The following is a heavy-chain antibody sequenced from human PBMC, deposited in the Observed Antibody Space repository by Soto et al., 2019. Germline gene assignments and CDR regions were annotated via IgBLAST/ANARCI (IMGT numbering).Heavy chain of an antibody. D-gene: IGHD3-10*01. Sequence: ASVKVSCKASGYTFTSYYMHWVRQAPGQGLEWMGIINPSGGSTSYAQKFQGRVTMTRDTSTSTVYMELSSLRSEDTAVYYCARDRNTHYYGSGSYPMDVWGQGTTVTVS. V-gene: IGHV1-46*01. J-gene: IGHJ6*02. CDR1: GYTFTSYY. CDR3: ARDRNTHYYGSGSYPMDV. CDR2: INPSGGST.